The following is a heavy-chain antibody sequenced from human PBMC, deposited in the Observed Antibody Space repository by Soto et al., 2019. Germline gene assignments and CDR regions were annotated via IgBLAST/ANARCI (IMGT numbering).Heavy chain of an antibody. CDR2: IWYDGTEI. D-gene: IGHD5-12*01. Sequence: PGGSLRLSCAASGFRLSYSGMHWVRQAPGKGLKWLAVIWYDGTEIYDADSAKGRFTISRDTSKNILYLQMNNLRADDTAIYYCAKSRDGYHHGYSWGQGTLVTVSS. V-gene: IGHV3-33*06. CDR1: GFRLSYSG. J-gene: IGHJ4*02. CDR3: AKSRDGYHHGYS.